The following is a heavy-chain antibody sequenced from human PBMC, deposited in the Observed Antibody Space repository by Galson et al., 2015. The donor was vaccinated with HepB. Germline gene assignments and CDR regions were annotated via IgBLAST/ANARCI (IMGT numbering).Heavy chain of an antibody. V-gene: IGHV3-33*01. J-gene: IGHJ4*02. D-gene: IGHD2-2*01. CDR1: GFTFSSYG. Sequence: LRLSCAASGFTFSSYGMHWVRQAPGKGLEWVAVIWYDGSNKYYADSVKGRFAISRDNSKNTLHLQMNSLRAEDTAVYYCARGGDIVVVPAGQDFDYWGQGTLVTVSS. CDR2: IWYDGSNK. CDR3: ARGGDIVVVPAGQDFDY.